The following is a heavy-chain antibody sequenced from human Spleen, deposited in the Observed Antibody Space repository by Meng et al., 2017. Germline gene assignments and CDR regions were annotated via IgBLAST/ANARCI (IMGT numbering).Heavy chain of an antibody. CDR1: GFTFSSYS. V-gene: IGHV3-21*01. Sequence: GESLKISCAASGFTFSSYSMNWVRQAPGKGLEWVSSISSSSSYIYYTDSVKGRFTISRDNAKNSLYLQMNSLRAEDTAVYYCARVARSGYLNRPDAFDIWGQGTMVTVSS. D-gene: IGHD3-3*01. CDR3: ARVARSGYLNRPDAFDI. CDR2: ISSSSSYI. J-gene: IGHJ3*02.